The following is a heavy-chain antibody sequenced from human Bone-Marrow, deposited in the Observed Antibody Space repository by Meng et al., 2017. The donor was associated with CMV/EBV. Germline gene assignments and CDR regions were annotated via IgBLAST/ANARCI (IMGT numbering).Heavy chain of an antibody. J-gene: IGHJ6*02. Sequence: GESLKISCAASGFTFSSYAMHWVRQAPGKGLEWVAVISYDGSNKYYADSVKGRFTISRDNSKNTLYLQTNSLSAEDTAVYYCARDVLPPQPGCYDCLDAWGQGTTVTVSS. D-gene: IGHD2-15*01. V-gene: IGHV3-30*04. CDR1: GFTFSSYA. CDR2: ISYDGSNK. CDR3: ARDVLPPQPGCYDCLDA.